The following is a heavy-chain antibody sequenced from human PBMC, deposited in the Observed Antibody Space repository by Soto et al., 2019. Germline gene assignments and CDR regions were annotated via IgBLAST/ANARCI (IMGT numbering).Heavy chain of an antibody. CDR2: ISGSGGWT. Sequence: EVQLWESGGGLVQPGGSLRLSCAASGFTFSNYAMSWVRQAPGKGLEWVSAISGSGGWTYYADSVKGRFTIPRDNSKKTLYLQMNGLRAEDTAVYYCARTPYDFWSPGQFYFDHWGQGTLVTVSS. D-gene: IGHD3-3*01. CDR1: GFTFSNYA. V-gene: IGHV3-23*01. CDR3: ARTPYDFWSPGQFYFDH. J-gene: IGHJ4*02.